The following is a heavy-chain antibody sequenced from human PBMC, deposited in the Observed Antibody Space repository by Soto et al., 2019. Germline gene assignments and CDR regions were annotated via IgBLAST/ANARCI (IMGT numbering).Heavy chain of an antibody. D-gene: IGHD6-19*01. CDR1: GGSISSYY. CDR2: IYYSGST. V-gene: IGHV4-59*01. J-gene: IGHJ4*02. Sequence: NPSETLSLTCTVSGGSISSYYWSWIRQPPGKGLEWIGYIYYSGSTNYNPSLKSRVTISVDTSKNQFSLKLSSVTAADTAVYYCARARRSGYSSGWYVGYWGQGTLVTVSS. CDR3: ARARRSGYSSGWYVGY.